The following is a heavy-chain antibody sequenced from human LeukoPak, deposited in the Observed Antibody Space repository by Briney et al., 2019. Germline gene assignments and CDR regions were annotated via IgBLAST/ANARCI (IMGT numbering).Heavy chain of an antibody. V-gene: IGHV4-4*07. Sequence: SETLSLTCTVSGGSISSYYWSWIRQPAGKGLEWIGRIYTSGSTNYNPSLKSRVTISVDTSKNQFSLKLSSVTAADTAVYYCARILYSSSWYYFDYWGQGTLVTVSS. CDR1: GGSISSYY. CDR3: ARILYSSSWYYFDY. D-gene: IGHD6-13*01. J-gene: IGHJ4*02. CDR2: IYTSGST.